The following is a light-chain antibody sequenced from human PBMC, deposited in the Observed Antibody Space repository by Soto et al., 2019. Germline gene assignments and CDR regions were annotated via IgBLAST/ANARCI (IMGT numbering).Light chain of an antibody. Sequence: EIVLTQSPATLSLSPGERATLSCRASQSVSSYLAWYQQKPGQAPRLLIYEASNRATGIPARFSGSGSGTDFTLTISSLEPEDFAVYYCQQSSNLLTFGGGTKVEIK. J-gene: IGKJ4*01. CDR1: QSVSSY. V-gene: IGKV3-11*01. CDR3: QQSSNLLT. CDR2: EAS.